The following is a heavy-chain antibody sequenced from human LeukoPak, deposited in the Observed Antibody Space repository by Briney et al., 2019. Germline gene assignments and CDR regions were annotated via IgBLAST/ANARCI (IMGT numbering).Heavy chain of an antibody. D-gene: IGHD3-3*01. Sequence: SVKVSCKASGGTFSSYAISWVRQAPGQGLEWMGRIIPILGIANYAQKFQGRVTITADKSTSTAYMELSSLRSEDTAVYYCARASGFVPFFYYYYGMDVWGQGTTVTVSS. CDR2: IIPILGIA. CDR3: ARASGFVPFFYYYYGMDV. CDR1: GGTFSSYA. V-gene: IGHV1-69*04. J-gene: IGHJ6*02.